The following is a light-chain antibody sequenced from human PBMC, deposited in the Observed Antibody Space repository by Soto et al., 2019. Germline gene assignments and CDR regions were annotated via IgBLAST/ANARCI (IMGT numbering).Light chain of an antibody. CDR2: AAS. J-gene: IGKJ2*01. Sequence: DIQMTQSPSSLSASVGDRVNITCRASQSISSYLNWYQQKPGKAPKLLIYAASSLHSGVPSRFSGSGSGTDFTLTISSLQPEDFATYYCQQSYSTPCTFGQGTKLEIK. CDR3: QQSYSTPCT. CDR1: QSISSY. V-gene: IGKV1-39*01.